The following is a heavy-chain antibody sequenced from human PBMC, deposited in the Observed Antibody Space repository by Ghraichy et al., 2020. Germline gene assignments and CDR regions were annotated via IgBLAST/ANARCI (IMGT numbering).Heavy chain of an antibody. CDR3: ARGYYGSGSYGSDY. Sequence: ASVKVSCKASGYTFTGYYMHWVRQAPGQGLEWMGWINPNSGGTNYAQKFQGWVTMTRDTSISTAYMELSRLRSDDTAVYYCARGYYGSGSYGSDYWGQGTLVTVSS. CDR1: GYTFTGYY. CDR2: INPNSGGT. V-gene: IGHV1-2*04. J-gene: IGHJ4*02. D-gene: IGHD3-10*01.